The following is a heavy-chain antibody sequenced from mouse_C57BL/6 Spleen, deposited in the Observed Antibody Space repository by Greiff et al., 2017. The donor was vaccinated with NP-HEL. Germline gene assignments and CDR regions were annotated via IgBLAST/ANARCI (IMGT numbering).Heavy chain of an antibody. CDR1: GYSFTSYY. Sequence: VQLQQSGPELVKPGASVKISCKASGYSFTSYYIHWVKQRPGQGLEWIGWIYPGSGITTYNEKFKGKATLTAYTSSSTAYMQLSSLTSEDSAVYYCAILYDGLYYAMDYWGQGTSVTVSS. CDR3: AILYDGLYYAMDY. V-gene: IGHV1-66*01. J-gene: IGHJ4*01. CDR2: IYPGSGIT. D-gene: IGHD2-3*01.